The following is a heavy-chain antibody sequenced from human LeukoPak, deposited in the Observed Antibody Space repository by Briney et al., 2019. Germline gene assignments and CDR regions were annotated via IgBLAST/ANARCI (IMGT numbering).Heavy chain of an antibody. J-gene: IGHJ5*02. CDR3: ATGRWGSSWYRGFDP. CDR2: IYYSGST. CDR1: GGSISSYY. D-gene: IGHD6-13*01. V-gene: IGHV4-59*08. Sequence: PSETLSLTCTVSGGSISSYYWSWIRQPPGKGLEWSGYIYYSGSTNYNPSLKSRVTISVDTSKNQFSLKLSSVTAADTAVYYCATGRWGSSWYRGFDPWGQGTLVTVSS.